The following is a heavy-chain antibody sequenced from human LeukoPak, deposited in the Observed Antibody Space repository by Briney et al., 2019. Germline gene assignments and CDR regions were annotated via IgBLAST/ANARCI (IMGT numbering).Heavy chain of an antibody. D-gene: IGHD3-10*01. CDR2: IYTSGST. V-gene: IGHV4-61*02. CDR1: GGSISSGSYY. Sequence: SGTLSLTCTVSGGSISSGSYYWSWIRQPAGKGLEWIGRIYTSGSTNYNPSLKSRVTISVDTSKNQFSLKLSSVTAADTAVYYCARGYSDFDYWGQGTLVTVSS. J-gene: IGHJ4*02. CDR3: ARGYSDFDY.